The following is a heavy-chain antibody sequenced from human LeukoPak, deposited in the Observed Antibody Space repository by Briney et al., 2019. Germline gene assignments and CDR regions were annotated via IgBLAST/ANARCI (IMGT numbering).Heavy chain of an antibody. V-gene: IGHV4-34*01. J-gene: IGHJ5*02. Sequence: SETLSLTCAVYGGSFSGYYWSWIRQPPGKGLEWIGEINHSGSTYYNPSLKSRVTISVDTSKNQFSLKLSSVTAADTAVYYCARVVAAAGNNWFDPWGQGTLATVSS. CDR2: INHSGST. CDR3: ARVVAAAGNNWFDP. D-gene: IGHD6-13*01. CDR1: GGSFSGYY.